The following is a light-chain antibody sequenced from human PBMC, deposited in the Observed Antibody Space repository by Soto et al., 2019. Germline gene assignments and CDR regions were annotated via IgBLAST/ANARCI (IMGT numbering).Light chain of an antibody. J-gene: IGKJ4*01. Sequence: DIQMTQSPYSLSASVGDRVTITCQASQDISNYLNWYQQKPGKARKLLIYDASNLETGVPSRFSGSGSGTDFTFTISSLQPEDIATYYCQQYDNLPVTFGGGTKVEIK. CDR1: QDISNY. CDR3: QQYDNLPVT. CDR2: DAS. V-gene: IGKV1-33*01.